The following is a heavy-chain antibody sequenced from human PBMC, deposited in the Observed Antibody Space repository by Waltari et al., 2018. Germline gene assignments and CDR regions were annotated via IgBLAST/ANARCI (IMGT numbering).Heavy chain of an antibody. Sequence: QVQLVQSGAEVKKPGSSVKVSCKASGGTFSSYAISWVRQAPGQGLEWMGGIIPILGTANYAQKFPGRVTITADESTSTAYMGRSSLRSEDTAVYYCARDYPGTGNWFDPWGQGTLVTVSS. J-gene: IGHJ5*02. D-gene: IGHD3-10*01. CDR1: GGTFSSYA. CDR2: IIPILGTA. CDR3: ARDYPGTGNWFDP. V-gene: IGHV1-69*01.